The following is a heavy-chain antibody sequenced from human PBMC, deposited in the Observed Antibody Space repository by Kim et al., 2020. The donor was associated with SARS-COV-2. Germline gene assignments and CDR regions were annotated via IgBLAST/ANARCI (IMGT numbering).Heavy chain of an antibody. Sequence: SETLSLTCAVSGGSISSSNWWSWVRQPPGKGLEWIGEIYHSGSTNYNPSLKSRVTISVDKSKNQFSLKLSSVTAADTAVYYCARCRRTEQYSSSWPDFDYWGQGTLVTVSS. CDR3: ARCRRTEQYSSSWPDFDY. CDR1: GGSISSSNW. CDR2: IYHSGST. D-gene: IGHD6-13*01. V-gene: IGHV4-4*02. J-gene: IGHJ4*02.